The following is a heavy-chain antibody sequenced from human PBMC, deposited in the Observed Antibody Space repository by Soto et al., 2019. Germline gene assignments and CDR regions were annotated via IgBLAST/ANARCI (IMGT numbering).Heavy chain of an antibody. J-gene: IGHJ4*02. Sequence: LSLTCTVSGGSINSYWWSWIRQPAGKGLEWIGRVYSSGTTDYNPSLNSRATMSVETSKNQFSLKLSSVTAADTAVYYCARDIASYAYGEGYWGQGIQVTVSS. CDR2: VYSSGTT. CDR3: ARDIASYAYGEGY. CDR1: GGSINSYW. V-gene: IGHV4-4*07. D-gene: IGHD2-21*01.